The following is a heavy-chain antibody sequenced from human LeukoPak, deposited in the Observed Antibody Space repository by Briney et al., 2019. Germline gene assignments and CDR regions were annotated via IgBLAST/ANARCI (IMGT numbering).Heavy chain of an antibody. V-gene: IGHV4-39*07. Sequence: SETLSLTCTVSGGSISSSSYYWGWIRQPPGKGLEWIGSIYYSGSTYYNPSLKSRVTISVDTSKNQFSLKLSSVTAADTAVYYCARGFYGDLRTGGAFDIWGQGTMVTVSS. CDR1: GGSISSSSYY. J-gene: IGHJ3*02. D-gene: IGHD4/OR15-4a*01. CDR3: ARGFYGDLRTGGAFDI. CDR2: IYYSGST.